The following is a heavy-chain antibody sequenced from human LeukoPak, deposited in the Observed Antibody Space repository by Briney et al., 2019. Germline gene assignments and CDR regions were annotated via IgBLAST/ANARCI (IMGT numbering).Heavy chain of an antibody. Sequence: PSGTLSLTCTVSGGSISSSSYYWGWIRQPPGKGLEWIGSIYYSGSTYYNPSLRSRVTISVGTSKNQFSLKLSSVTAADTAVYYCARSTVRVLEEYFQHWGQGTLVTVSS. J-gene: IGHJ1*01. D-gene: IGHD4-17*01. CDR2: IYYSGST. V-gene: IGHV4-39*01. CDR1: GGSISSSSYY. CDR3: ARSTVRVLEEYFQH.